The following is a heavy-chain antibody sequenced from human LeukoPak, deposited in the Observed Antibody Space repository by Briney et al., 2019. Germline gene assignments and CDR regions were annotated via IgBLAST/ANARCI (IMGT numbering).Heavy chain of an antibody. D-gene: IGHD6-6*01. CDR2: IYYSGST. Sequence: PSETLSLTCTVSGGSISSSSYYWGWIRQPPGKGLEWIGSIYYSGSTYYNPSLKSRVTISVNTSKNQFSLKLSSVTAADTAVYYCARGLYGAARPDLDYWGQGTLVTVSS. J-gene: IGHJ4*02. CDR3: ARGLYGAARPDLDY. CDR1: GGSISSSSYY. V-gene: IGHV4-39*07.